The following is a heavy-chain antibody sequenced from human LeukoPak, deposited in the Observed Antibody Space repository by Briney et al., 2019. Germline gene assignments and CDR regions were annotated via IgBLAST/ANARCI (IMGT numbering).Heavy chain of an antibody. V-gene: IGHV4-59*08. CDR3: ARGFSRRIFDY. Sequence: ASETLSLTGTVSGVSISSYYWSWIRQPPGKELGGIGYIYYSGSTNYNPSLKSRVTISVDTSKNQFSLKLSSVTAADTAVYYCARGFSRRIFDYWGQGTLVTVSS. CDR1: GVSISSYY. CDR2: IYYSGST. J-gene: IGHJ4*02.